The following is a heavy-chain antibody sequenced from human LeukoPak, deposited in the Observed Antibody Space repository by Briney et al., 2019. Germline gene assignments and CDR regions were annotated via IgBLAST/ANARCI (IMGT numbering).Heavy chain of an antibody. J-gene: IGHJ4*02. D-gene: IGHD5-24*01. CDR2: IYGGGNI. Sequence: GGSLRLSCVVSGITFSNYWMNWVRQAPGKGLEWVSVIYGGGNIYYADSVKGRFTISRDNSKNTLYLQMNSLRAEDTAVYYCARGAGYNYPYYFDYWGQGTLVTVSS. CDR3: ARGAGYNYPYYFDY. CDR1: GITFSNYW. V-gene: IGHV3-53*01.